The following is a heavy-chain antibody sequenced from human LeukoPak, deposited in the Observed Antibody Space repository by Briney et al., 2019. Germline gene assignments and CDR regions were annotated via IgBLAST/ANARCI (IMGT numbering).Heavy chain of an antibody. D-gene: IGHD3-16*01. Sequence: GGSLRLSCASSGLTFSSYSIYWVRQAPGKGLEHVSAISGDGETTFYADSVKGRFTISRDNSKNTLYLQMGSLITEDMAVYYCARVGDVTAFDIWGQGTMVTVSS. CDR2: ISGDGETT. CDR1: GLTFSSYS. V-gene: IGHV3-64*02. J-gene: IGHJ3*02. CDR3: ARVGDVTAFDI.